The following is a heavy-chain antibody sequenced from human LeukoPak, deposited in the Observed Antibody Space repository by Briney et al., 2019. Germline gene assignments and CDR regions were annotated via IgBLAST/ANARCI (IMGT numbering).Heavy chain of an antibody. V-gene: IGHV3-23*01. D-gene: IGHD1-26*01. CDR2: ISGSRGST. J-gene: IGHJ6*03. CDR3: ARHKGIVGATTGYYYYMDV. Sequence: GGPLRLSCAASGLTFSSYAMSWVRQAPGKGLEWVSTISGSRGSTYYADSVKGRFTISRDNSKNTLYLQMNSLRAEDTAVYYCARHKGIVGATTGYYYYMDVWGKGTTVTVSS. CDR1: GLTFSSYA.